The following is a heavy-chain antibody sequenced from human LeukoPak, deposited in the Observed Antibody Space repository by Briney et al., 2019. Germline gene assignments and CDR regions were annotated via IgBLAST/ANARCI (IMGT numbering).Heavy chain of an antibody. D-gene: IGHD2-2*01. CDR3: AKDSCSSTSCSPDY. CDR2: IRYGGSNK. J-gene: IGHJ4*02. CDR1: GFTFSRHG. V-gene: IGHV3-30*02. Sequence: GGSLRLSCAASGFTFSRHGMHWVRQAPGKGLEWVAFIRYGGSNKYYADSVKGRFTISRDNSKNTLYLQMNSLRAEDTAVYYCAKDSCSSTSCSPDYWGQGTLVTVSS.